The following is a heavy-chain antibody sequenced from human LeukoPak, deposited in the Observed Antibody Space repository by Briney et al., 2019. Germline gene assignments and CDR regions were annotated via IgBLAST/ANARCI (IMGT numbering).Heavy chain of an antibody. J-gene: IGHJ4*02. Sequence: GGSLRLSCAASGFTFSSYGMNWVRQAPGKGLEWVAVISYDGTNKFYVDSLRGRFTISRDNSKNTLYLQMNSLRAEDTAVYYCAKDGYYGSGTYPDYWGQGTLVTVPS. D-gene: IGHD3-10*01. CDR3: AKDGYYGSGTYPDY. V-gene: IGHV3-30*18. CDR2: ISYDGTNK. CDR1: GFTFSSYG.